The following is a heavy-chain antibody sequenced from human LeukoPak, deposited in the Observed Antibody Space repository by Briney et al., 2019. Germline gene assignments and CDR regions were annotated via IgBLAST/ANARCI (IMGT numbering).Heavy chain of an antibody. CDR2: ISYDGSDK. J-gene: IGHJ4*02. CDR3: ARDQGTWGYGYNFDY. V-gene: IGHV3-30*03. CDR1: GFTFSSYG. Sequence: GGSLRLSCAASGFTFSSYGMHWVRQAPGKGQEWVAVISYDGSDKYYADSVKGRFTISRDNSKNTLHLQMISLRAEDTAVYYCARDQGTWGYGYNFDYWGQGTLVTVSS. D-gene: IGHD3-16*01.